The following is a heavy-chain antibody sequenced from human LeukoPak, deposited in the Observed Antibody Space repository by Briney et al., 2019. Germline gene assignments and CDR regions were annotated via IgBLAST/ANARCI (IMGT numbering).Heavy chain of an antibody. J-gene: IGHJ4*02. Sequence: SETLSLTCTVSGGSISSSSYYWGWIRQPPGKGLEWIGSIYYSGSTYYNPSLKSRVTISVDTSKSQFSLKLSSVTAADTAVYYCATNYYDSSGYYYLDYWGQGTLVTVSS. CDR1: GGSISSSSYY. CDR3: ATNYYDSSGYYYLDY. D-gene: IGHD3-22*01. V-gene: IGHV4-39*07. CDR2: IYYSGST.